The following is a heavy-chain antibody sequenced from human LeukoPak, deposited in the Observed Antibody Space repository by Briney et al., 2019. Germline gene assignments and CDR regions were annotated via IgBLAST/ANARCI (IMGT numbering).Heavy chain of an antibody. J-gene: IGHJ4*02. Sequence: SQTLSLTCTVSGGSISSGGYYWSRIRQHPGKGLEWIGYISYSGSTNYNPSLKSRVTISVDTSKNQFSLKLTSVTAADTAVYYCARGLNLYNWNYFAGVWGQGTLVTVSS. V-gene: IGHV4-61*08. CDR3: ARGLNLYNWNYFAGV. D-gene: IGHD1-7*01. CDR2: ISYSGST. CDR1: GGSISSGGYY.